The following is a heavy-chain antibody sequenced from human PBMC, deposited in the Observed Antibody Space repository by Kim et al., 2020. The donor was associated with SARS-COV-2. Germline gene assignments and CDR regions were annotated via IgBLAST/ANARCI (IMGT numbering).Heavy chain of an antibody. CDR3: ARSGYETADFDY. Sequence: GGSLRLSCAASGFSFSDFYMSWIRQAPGKGLEWLSFISNSPHYTNYAASVKGRFTISRDNAKNSLFLQMNSLRAEDTAIYFCARSGYETADFDYWGQGTLVTVSS. CDR2: ISNSPHYT. CDR1: GFSFSDFY. V-gene: IGHV3-11*06. D-gene: IGHD5-12*01. J-gene: IGHJ4*02.